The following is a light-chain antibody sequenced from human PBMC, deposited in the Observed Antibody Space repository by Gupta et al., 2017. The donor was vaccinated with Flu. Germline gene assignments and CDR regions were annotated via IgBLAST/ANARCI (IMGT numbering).Light chain of an antibody. CDR3: LVWDSSTGV. V-gene: IGLV3-1*01. CDR1: KLGNKY. J-gene: IGLJ1*01. CDR2: QDS. Sequence: SPGQTANIACSGDKLGNKYVCWYQQRPGQSPLLLIYQDSKRPSGIPERFSGSNSGNTATLTISGTQAMDEADYYCLVWDSSTGVFGTGTKVSVL.